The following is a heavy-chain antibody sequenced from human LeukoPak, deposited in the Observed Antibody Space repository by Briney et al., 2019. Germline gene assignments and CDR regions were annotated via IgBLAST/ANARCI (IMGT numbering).Heavy chain of an antibody. V-gene: IGHV1-46*01. CDR3: ARDVGGSVSWLLR. D-gene: IGHD2-21*02. CDR2: INPSGGST. CDR1: GYTFTNYY. Sequence: ASVKVSCKASGYTFTNYYMHWVRQAPGQGLEWMGVINPSGGSTNYAQKFLGRVTMTRDTSTSTVYMELSSLRSEDTAVYFCARDVGGSVSWLLRWGEGTLVTVSS. J-gene: IGHJ4*02.